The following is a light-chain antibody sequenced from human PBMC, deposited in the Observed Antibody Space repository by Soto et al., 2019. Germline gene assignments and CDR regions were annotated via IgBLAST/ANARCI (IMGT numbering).Light chain of an antibody. J-gene: IGLJ1*01. Sequence: QSVLTQPASVSASPGQSIFISCTGTSEDIGAYDYVSWYQQHPGKAPKLILYAVNDRPSGVSSRFSGSKSGNTASLTISGVQPDDEADYYCSSYRSSDTLEVFGTGTQ. V-gene: IGLV2-14*01. CDR2: AVN. CDR3: SSYRSSDTLEV. CDR1: SEDIGAYDY.